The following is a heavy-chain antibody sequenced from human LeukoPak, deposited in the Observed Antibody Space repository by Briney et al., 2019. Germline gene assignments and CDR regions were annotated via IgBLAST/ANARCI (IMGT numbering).Heavy chain of an antibody. CDR2: IYSGGST. V-gene: IGHV3-53*01. J-gene: IGHJ4*02. CDR1: GFTFSSVF. D-gene: IGHD1-26*01. CDR3: ARGTGGGRYSIGY. Sequence: GGSLRLSCAASGFTFSSVFMTWVRQAPGKGLEWVSLIYSGGSTYYADSVKGRFTISRDSSKSTLYLQMNSLRAEDTAVYYCARGTGGGRYSIGYWGQGTLVTVSS.